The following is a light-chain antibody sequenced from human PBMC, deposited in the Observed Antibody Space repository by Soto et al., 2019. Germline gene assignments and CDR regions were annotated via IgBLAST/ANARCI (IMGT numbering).Light chain of an antibody. CDR2: DAS. V-gene: IGKV3-11*01. Sequence: EIVLTQSPATLSLSPGERATLSCRASQSVSSYLAWYQQKPGQAPRLLIYDASNRATGIPARFSGSGSGTDFTLTISSLEPEDFAVYYCQQRSNWPRTWTFGQGIKVDIK. CDR1: QSVSSY. J-gene: IGKJ1*01. CDR3: QQRSNWPRTWT.